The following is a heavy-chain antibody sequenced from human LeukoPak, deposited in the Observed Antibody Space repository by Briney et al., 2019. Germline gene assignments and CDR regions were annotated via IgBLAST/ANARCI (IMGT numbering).Heavy chain of an antibody. CDR1: GFTFGSYS. D-gene: IGHD3-22*01. Sequence: PEGSLRLSCAASGFTFGSYSMNWVRQAPGQGLEWISFISTTSGTIYYADSVKGRFTISRDNAQNSLSLQMNSLRDEDTAVYYCARVRSGYYIDYWGQGTLVTVSS. CDR2: ISTTSGTI. J-gene: IGHJ4*02. V-gene: IGHV3-48*02. CDR3: ARVRSGYYIDY.